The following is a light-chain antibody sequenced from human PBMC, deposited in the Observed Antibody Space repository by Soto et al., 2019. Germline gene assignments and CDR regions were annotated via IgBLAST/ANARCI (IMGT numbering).Light chain of an antibody. V-gene: IGLV1-36*01. CDR2: YDD. CDR3: AAWDASLNPFV. Sequence: QSVLTQPPSVSEAPRQRVTISCSGSRSNIGSNAVNWYQQLPGQAPKLLLYYDDLLPSGVSDRFSGSKSGTSASLAISGLQSEDEADYYCAAWDASLNPFVFGNGTKVTVL. CDR1: RSNIGSNA. J-gene: IGLJ1*01.